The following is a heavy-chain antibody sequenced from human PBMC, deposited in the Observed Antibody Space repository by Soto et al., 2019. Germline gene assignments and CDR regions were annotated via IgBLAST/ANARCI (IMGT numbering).Heavy chain of an antibody. V-gene: IGHV4-39*01. CDR1: GCSISSGEYY. J-gene: IGHJ4*02. D-gene: IGHD3-22*01. CDR2: FSYSGII. CDR3: ARQSYDSSDYFDY. Sequence: SLTCTVSGCSISSGEYYWGWIRQPPGKGLEWIGSFSYSGIIDYNPFLKSRVTISADTSRIHFSLKLISVTAADTAVYYCARQSYDSSDYFDYWGQGTLVTVSS.